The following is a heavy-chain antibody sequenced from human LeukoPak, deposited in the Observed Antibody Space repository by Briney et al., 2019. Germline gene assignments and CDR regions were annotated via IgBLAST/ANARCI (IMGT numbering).Heavy chain of an antibody. Sequence: SETLSLTCTVSGGSISSYYWSWIRQPPGKGLEWIGYIYYSGSTNYNPSLKSRVTISVDTSKNQFSLKLSSVTAADTAVYYCARDLAPDYYDSSGYWVHWGQGTMVTVSS. V-gene: IGHV4-59*01. CDR1: GGSISSYY. CDR3: ARDLAPDYYDSSGYWVH. J-gene: IGHJ3*01. CDR2: IYYSGST. D-gene: IGHD3-22*01.